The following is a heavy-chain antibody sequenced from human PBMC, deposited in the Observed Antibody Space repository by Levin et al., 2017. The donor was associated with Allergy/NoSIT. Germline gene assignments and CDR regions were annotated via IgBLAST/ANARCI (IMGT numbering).Heavy chain of an antibody. CDR2: ISGSGSTI. V-gene: IGHV3-48*01. CDR3: ARDAPHSGYDPFDY. D-gene: IGHD5-12*01. J-gene: IGHJ4*02. CDR1: GFTFSSCS. Sequence: GGSLRLSCAASGFTFSSCSMNWVRQAPGKGLEWISYISGSGSTIYYADSVKGRFTISRDNAKNSLFLQMNSLRAEDTAIYYCARDAPHSGYDPFDYWGQGTLAAVSS.